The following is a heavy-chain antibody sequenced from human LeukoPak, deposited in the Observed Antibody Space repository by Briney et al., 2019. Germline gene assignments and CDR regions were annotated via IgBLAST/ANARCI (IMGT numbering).Heavy chain of an antibody. CDR2: VDPEDGET. CDR3: ARSDVAAAGTGLGY. D-gene: IGHD6-13*01. Sequence: GASVKISCKASGYTFTDYYMHWVQQAPGKGLEWMGRVDPEDGETIYAQKFQGRVTMTRDTSTSTVYMELSSLRSEDTAVYYCARSDVAAAGTGLGYWGQGTLVTVSS. V-gene: IGHV1-69-2*01. CDR1: GYTFTDYY. J-gene: IGHJ4*02.